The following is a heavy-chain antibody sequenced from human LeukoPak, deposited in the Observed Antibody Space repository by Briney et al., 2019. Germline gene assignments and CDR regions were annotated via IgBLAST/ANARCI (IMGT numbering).Heavy chain of an antibody. J-gene: IGHJ6*02. Sequence: GASVKVSCKASGYTFTSYGISWVRQAPGQGLEWMGWINPNSGGTNYAQKFQGRVTMTRDTSISTAYMELSRLRSDDTAVYYCARDQYSSGPYYGMDVWGQGTTVTVSS. D-gene: IGHD6-19*01. CDR3: ARDQYSSGPYYGMDV. CDR2: INPNSGGT. CDR1: GYTFTSYG. V-gene: IGHV1-2*02.